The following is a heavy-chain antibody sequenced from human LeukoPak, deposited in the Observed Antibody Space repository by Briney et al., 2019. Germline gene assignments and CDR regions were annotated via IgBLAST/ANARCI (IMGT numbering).Heavy chain of an antibody. J-gene: IGHJ6*02. D-gene: IGHD3-10*01. CDR2: IIPILGIA. V-gene: IGHV1-69*04. Sequence: SVRLSCKASGGTFSSYAISWVRQAPGQGLEWKGRIIPILGIANYAQKFQGRVTITADKSTSTAYMELSSLRSEDTAVYYCARDRLSMVRGSIYYYYGMDVWGQGTTVTVSS. CDR3: ARDRLSMVRGSIYYYYGMDV. CDR1: GGTFSSYA.